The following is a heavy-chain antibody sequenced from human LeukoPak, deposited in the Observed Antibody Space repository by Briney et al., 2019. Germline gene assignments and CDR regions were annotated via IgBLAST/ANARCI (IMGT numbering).Heavy chain of an antibody. CDR2: ISAYNGNT. CDR3: ARDRLRLGYERTNWFDP. CDR1: GYTFTSYG. Sequence: ASVKVSCKASGYTFTSYGISWVRQAPGQGLEWMGWISAYNGNTNYAQKLQGRVTMTTDTSTSTAYMELRSLRSDDTAVYYCARDRLRLGYERTNWFDPWGQGTLVTVSS. D-gene: IGHD2-15*01. J-gene: IGHJ5*02. V-gene: IGHV1-18*01.